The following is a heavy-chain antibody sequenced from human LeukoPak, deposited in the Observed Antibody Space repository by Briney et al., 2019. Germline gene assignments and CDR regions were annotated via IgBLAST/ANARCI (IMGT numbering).Heavy chain of an antibody. CDR2: ISSTGNPI. V-gene: IGHV3-48*02. CDR3: AKGHNILTGYFSFDY. Sequence: GALRLSCAASGFTFSRFGMNWVRQAQGKGLEWVSHISSTGNPIYYADSVKGRFTSSRDNAKNPLYLQMNSLRDDDTAVYYCAKGHNILTGYFSFDYWGQGTLVTVSS. J-gene: IGHJ4*02. D-gene: IGHD3-9*01. CDR1: GFTFSRFG.